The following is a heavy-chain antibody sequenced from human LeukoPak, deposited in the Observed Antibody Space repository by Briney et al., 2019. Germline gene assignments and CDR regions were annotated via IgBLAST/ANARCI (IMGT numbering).Heavy chain of an antibody. CDR2: INPNSGGT. Sequence: GASVKVSCKASGYTFTGYYMHWVRQAPGQGLEWMGWINPNSGGTNYAQKFQGRVTMTRDTSISTAYMELSRLRSDDTAVYYCARETTHDYGDSHDAFDIWGQGTMVTVSS. V-gene: IGHV1-2*02. CDR3: ARETTHDYGDSHDAFDI. CDR1: GYTFTGYY. D-gene: IGHD4-17*01. J-gene: IGHJ3*02.